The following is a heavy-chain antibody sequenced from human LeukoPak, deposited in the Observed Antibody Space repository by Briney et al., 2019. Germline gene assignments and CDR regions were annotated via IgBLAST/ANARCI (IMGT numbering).Heavy chain of an antibody. Sequence: ASVKVSCKASEYTFTDYYVHWVRQAPGQGLEWMGCIDPDSGGTKYAQKFQGRVTMTRDTSISTVYMELTRLRSDDTAVHYCAREYYDSSGTKYAFDVWGQGTMVTVSS. CDR1: EYTFTDYY. D-gene: IGHD3-22*01. CDR2: IDPDSGGT. V-gene: IGHV1-2*02. J-gene: IGHJ3*01. CDR3: AREYYDSSGTKYAFDV.